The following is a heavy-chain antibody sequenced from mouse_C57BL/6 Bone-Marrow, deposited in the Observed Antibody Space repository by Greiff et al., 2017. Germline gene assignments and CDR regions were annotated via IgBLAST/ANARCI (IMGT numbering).Heavy chain of an antibody. CDR3: AFYYYGSRYFDV. V-gene: IGHV1-81*01. D-gene: IGHD1-1*01. CDR2: IYPRSGNT. Sequence: LVESGAELARPGASVKLSCKASGYTFTSYGISWVKQRTGQGLEWIGEIYPRSGNTYYNEKFKGQATLTADKSSSTAYMELRSLTSEDSAVYFCAFYYYGSRYFDVWGTGTTVTVSS. J-gene: IGHJ1*03. CDR1: GYTFTSYG.